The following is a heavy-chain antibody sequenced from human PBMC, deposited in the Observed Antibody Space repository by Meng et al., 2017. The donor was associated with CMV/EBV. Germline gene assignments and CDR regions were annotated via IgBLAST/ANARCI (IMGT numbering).Heavy chain of an antibody. V-gene: IGHV4-59*12. J-gene: IGHJ4*02. Sequence: GSLRLSCTVSGGSISSYYWSWIRQPPGKGLEWIGSIYYSGSTYYNPSLKSRVTISVDTSKNQFSLKLSSVTAADTAVYYCARDPPYYDILTGYLPSYYFDYWGQGTLVTVSS. CDR1: GGSISSYY. CDR2: IYYSGST. CDR3: ARDPPYYDILTGYLPSYYFDY. D-gene: IGHD3-9*01.